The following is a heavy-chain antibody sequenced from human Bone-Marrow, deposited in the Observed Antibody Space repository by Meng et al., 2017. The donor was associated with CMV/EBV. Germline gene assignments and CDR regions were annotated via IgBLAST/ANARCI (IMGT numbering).Heavy chain of an antibody. CDR2: ISGSGGST. D-gene: IGHD1-1*01. CDR1: GFTFSSYA. Sequence: EVQLLESXGGLVQPGXSLILSCAASGFTFSSYAMRWVRQAPGKGLEWVSAISGSGGSTYYADSVKGRFTISRDNSKNTLYLQMNSLRAEDTAVYYCAKDHRYSGFDYWGQGTLVTVSS. V-gene: IGHV3-23*01. J-gene: IGHJ4*02. CDR3: AKDHRYSGFDY.